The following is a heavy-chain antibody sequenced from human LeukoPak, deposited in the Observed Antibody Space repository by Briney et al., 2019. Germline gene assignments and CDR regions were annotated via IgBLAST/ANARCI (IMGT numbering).Heavy chain of an antibody. V-gene: IGHV5-10-1*01. CDR2: IDPSDSYT. D-gene: IGHD2-2*01. CDR1: GYSFTSYW. CDR3: ARRCSSNSCPFDY. Sequence: GESLRISCKGSGYSFTSYWISWVRQMPGKGLEWMGRIDPSDSYTNNSPSFQGHVTLSADKSISTAYLQWSSLKASDTAMYYCARRCSSNSCPFDYWGQGTLVTVSS. J-gene: IGHJ4*02.